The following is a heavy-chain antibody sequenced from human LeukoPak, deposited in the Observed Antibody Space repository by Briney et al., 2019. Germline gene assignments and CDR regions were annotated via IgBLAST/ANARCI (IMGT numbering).Heavy chain of an antibody. CDR2: ISSSSSYI. Sequence: GGSLRLSCAASGFTFSSYSMNWVCQAPGKGLEWVSSISSSSSYIYYADSVKGRFTISRDNAKNSLYLQMNSLRAEDTAVYYCARVEGVAFDIWGQGTMVTVSS. CDR1: GFTFSSYS. J-gene: IGHJ3*02. V-gene: IGHV3-21*01. CDR3: ARVEGVAFDI.